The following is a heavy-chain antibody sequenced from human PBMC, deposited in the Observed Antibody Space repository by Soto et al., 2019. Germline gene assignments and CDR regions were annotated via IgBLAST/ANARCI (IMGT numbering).Heavy chain of an antibody. D-gene: IGHD6-19*01. J-gene: IGHJ4*02. CDR3: AKGPRRGWYYFDF. CDR1: GFTFKNYA. V-gene: IGHV3-23*01. CDR2: ISDSGAGT. Sequence: EVQVLESGGGLVQPGGSLRLSCAASGFTFKNYAMTWVRQAPGKGLEWVSVISDSGAGTYYADSVKGRFTISRDNSKNTLSLQMNSLRAEDTAVYYCAKGPRRGWYYFDFWGQGTLVTVSS.